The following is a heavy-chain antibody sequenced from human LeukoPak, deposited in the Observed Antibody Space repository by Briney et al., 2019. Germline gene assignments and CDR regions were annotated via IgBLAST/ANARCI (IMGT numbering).Heavy chain of an antibody. J-gene: IGHJ4*02. Sequence: GGSLRLSCTVSAFTVSSNSIGWVRQAPGNGLEWDSFIYSDNTHYSDSVKGRFTISRDNSKNTLYLQMNSLRAEDTAVYYCARSYGSGSYLIRFRGDYWGQGTLVTVSS. CDR1: AFTVSSNS. CDR3: ARSYGSGSYLIRFRGDY. V-gene: IGHV3-53*01. D-gene: IGHD3-10*01. CDR2: IYSDNT.